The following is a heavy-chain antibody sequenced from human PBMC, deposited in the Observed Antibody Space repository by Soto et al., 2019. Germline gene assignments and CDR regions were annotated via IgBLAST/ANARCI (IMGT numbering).Heavy chain of an antibody. CDR2: IYIGGST. Sequence: PGGSLRLSCAASGFTVSVYYISWVRPAPGKGLEWFSVIYIGGSTYYADSVRCRFTISRGNSKNTLYLQMTSLRAEAKAAYYCARDPPATRHGMDVWGQGTTVTVSS. J-gene: IGHJ6*02. CDR3: ARDPPATRHGMDV. CDR1: GFTVSVYY. V-gene: IGHV3-53*01.